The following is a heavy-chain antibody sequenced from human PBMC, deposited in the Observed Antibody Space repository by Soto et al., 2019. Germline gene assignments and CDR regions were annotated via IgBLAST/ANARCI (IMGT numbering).Heavy chain of an antibody. V-gene: IGHV3-7*05. Sequence: GSLRLSCAASGFTFSSYWMSWVRQAPGKGLEWVANIKQDGSEKYYVDSVKGRFTISRDNAKNSLYLQMNSLRAEDTAVYYCAARAGRRASNYYGMDVWGQGTTVTVSS. CDR1: GFTFSSYW. CDR3: AARAGRRASNYYGMDV. J-gene: IGHJ6*02. CDR2: IKQDGSEK. D-gene: IGHD3-10*01.